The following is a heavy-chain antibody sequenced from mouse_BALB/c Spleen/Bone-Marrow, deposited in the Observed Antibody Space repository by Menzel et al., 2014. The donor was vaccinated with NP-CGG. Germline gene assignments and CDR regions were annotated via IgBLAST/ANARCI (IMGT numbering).Heavy chain of an antibody. CDR1: GISITTGNYR. Sequence: DVMLVESGPGLVKPSQTVSLTCTVTGISITTGNYRWSWIRQFPGNKLDWIGYIYYSGTITYNPSLTSRTTITRDTSKNQFFLEMNSLTAEDTATYYCAREGGGLGHFDYWGQGTTLTVSS. J-gene: IGHJ2*01. D-gene: IGHD4-1*01. V-gene: IGHV3-5*02. CDR3: AREGGGLGHFDY. CDR2: IYYSGTI.